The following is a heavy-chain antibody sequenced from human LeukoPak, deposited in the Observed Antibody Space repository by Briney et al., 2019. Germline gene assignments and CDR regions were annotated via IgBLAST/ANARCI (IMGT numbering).Heavy chain of an antibody. Sequence: GGSLRLSCAASGFTFSNYAMSWVRQAPGKGLEWVSTISSAGGSTYYADSVKGRFTISRDISKNTLFLQMNSLRAEDTAVYYCAKDGMYSSSSSYYFDYWGQGTLVTVSS. CDR1: GFTFSNYA. CDR2: ISSAGGST. J-gene: IGHJ4*02. CDR3: AKDGMYSSSSSYYFDY. V-gene: IGHV3-23*01. D-gene: IGHD6-6*01.